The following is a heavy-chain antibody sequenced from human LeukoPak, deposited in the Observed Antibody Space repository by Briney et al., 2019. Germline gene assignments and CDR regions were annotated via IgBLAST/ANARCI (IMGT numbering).Heavy chain of an antibody. CDR1: GGSFSGYY. V-gene: IGHV4-34*01. J-gene: IGHJ4*02. CDR2: INHSGST. CDR3: ARKGIQLWRFDY. Sequence: PSETLSLTCAVYGGSFSGYYWSWIRQPPGKGLEWIGEINHSGSTNYNPSLKSRVTISVDTSKNQFSLKLSSVTAADTAVYYCARKGIQLWRFDYWGQGTLVTVSS. D-gene: IGHD5-18*01.